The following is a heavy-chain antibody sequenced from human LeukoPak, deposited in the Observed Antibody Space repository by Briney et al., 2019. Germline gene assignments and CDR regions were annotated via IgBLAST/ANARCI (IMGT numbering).Heavy chain of an antibody. V-gene: IGHV1-69*04. D-gene: IGHD3-16*02. Sequence: ASVKVSCKASGYTFTSYGISWVRQTPGQGLEWMGRIIPILGIANYAQKFQGRVTITADKSTSTAYMELSSLRSEDTAVYYCASGPPLGIVDYWGQGTLVTVSS. CDR3: ASGPPLGIVDY. J-gene: IGHJ4*02. CDR1: GYTFTSYG. CDR2: IIPILGIA.